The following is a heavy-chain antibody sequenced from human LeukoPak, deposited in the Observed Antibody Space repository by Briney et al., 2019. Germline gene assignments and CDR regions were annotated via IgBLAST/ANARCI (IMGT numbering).Heavy chain of an antibody. D-gene: IGHD5-18*01. Sequence: SETLSLTCTVSGGSISSYYWSWIRQPAGKGLEWIGRIYTSGSTNYNPSLKSRVTISVDTSKNQFSLKLSSVTAADTAVYYCAAVDTAMASAGYWGQGTLVTVSS. CDR3: AAVDTAMASAGY. CDR2: IYTSGST. CDR1: GGSISSYY. V-gene: IGHV4-4*07. J-gene: IGHJ4*02.